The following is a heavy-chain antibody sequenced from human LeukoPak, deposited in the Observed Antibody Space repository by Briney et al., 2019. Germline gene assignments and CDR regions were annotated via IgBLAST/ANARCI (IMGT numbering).Heavy chain of an antibody. Sequence: ASVKVSCKVSGYTLTELSMHWVRQAPGKGLEWMGGFDPEDGETIYAQKFQGRVTMTEDTSTDTAYMELSSLRSEDTAVYYCATGRPRSGSYSGLPFHYWGQGNLVTVYS. D-gene: IGHD1-26*01. J-gene: IGHJ4*02. CDR2: FDPEDGET. CDR3: ATGRPRSGSYSGLPFHY. CDR1: GYTLTELS. V-gene: IGHV1-24*01.